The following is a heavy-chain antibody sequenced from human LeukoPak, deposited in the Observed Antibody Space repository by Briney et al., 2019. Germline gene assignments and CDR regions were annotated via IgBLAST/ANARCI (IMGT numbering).Heavy chain of an antibody. CDR2: IWYDGSNK. CDR3: AKSCSGGSCYWVTDY. Sequence: PGGSLRLSCAASGFTFSSYGMHWVRQAPGKGLEWVAVIWYDGSNKYYADSVKGRFTISRDNSKNTLYLQMNSLRAEDTAVYYCAKSCSGGSCYWVTDYWGQGTQVTVSS. D-gene: IGHD2-15*01. J-gene: IGHJ4*02. V-gene: IGHV3-33*06. CDR1: GFTFSSYG.